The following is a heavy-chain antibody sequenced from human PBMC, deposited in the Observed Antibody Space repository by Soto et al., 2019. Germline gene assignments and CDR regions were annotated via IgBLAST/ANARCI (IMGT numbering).Heavy chain of an antibody. Sequence: EASVKVSCKASGYTFTNLYMHWVRQAPGQGLEWMGIINPSGGTTSYAQKFQGRVIMTRDTSTSTVYMELSSLRSEDTAVYYCARDPSQTYYDILPGKFYFDYWGHGTLVTVSS. J-gene: IGHJ4*01. CDR3: ARDPSQTYYDILPGKFYFDY. CDR1: GYTFTNLY. V-gene: IGHV1-46*01. D-gene: IGHD3-9*01. CDR2: INPSGGTT.